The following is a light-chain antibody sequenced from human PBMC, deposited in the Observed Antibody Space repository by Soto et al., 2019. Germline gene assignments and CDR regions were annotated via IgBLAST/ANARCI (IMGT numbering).Light chain of an antibody. Sequence: DIQLTQSPSILSASGGDRVTITCRASQSIANRLAWYQQKPGKTPKLLIYGASTLESGVPSRFGGSGSGTEFTLIINSLHTDDFATYCCQQYNSSYPFGQGTKLEIK. CDR3: QQYNSSYP. V-gene: IGKV1-5*01. J-gene: IGKJ2*01. CDR1: QSIANR. CDR2: GAS.